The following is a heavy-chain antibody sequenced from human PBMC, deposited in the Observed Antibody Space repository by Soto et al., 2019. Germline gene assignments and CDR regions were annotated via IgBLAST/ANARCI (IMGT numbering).Heavy chain of an antibody. CDR2: SYWNVEQ. V-gene: IGHV2-5*01. D-gene: IGHD6-13*01. CDR1: GFSLTSGVVG. J-gene: IGHJ6*02. CDR3: AHRLPGPSGYDV. Sequence: QITLKESGPTLVKPTQTLTLTCTFSGFSLTSGVVGVGWIRQPPGEALEWLALSYWNVEQYYNPSLRNRLTITTDTSKNPVVLTMTNMAPVDTATYYCAHRLPGPSGYDVWGQGTTVTVSS.